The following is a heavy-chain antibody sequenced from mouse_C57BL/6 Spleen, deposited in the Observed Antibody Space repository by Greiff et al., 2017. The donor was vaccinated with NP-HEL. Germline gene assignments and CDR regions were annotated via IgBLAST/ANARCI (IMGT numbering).Heavy chain of an antibody. V-gene: IGHV1-80*01. J-gene: IGHJ1*03. CDR3: APGGNWYFDV. CDR2: IYPGDGDT. CDR1: GYAFSSYW. Sequence: QVQLKESGAELVKPGASVKISCKASGYAFSSYWMNWVKQRPGKGLEWIGQIYPGDGDTNYNGKFKGKATLTADKSSSTAYMQLSSLTSEDSAVYFCAPGGNWYFDVWGTGTTVTVSS.